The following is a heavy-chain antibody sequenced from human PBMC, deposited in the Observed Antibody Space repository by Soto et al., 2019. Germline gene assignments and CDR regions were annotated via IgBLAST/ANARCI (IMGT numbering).Heavy chain of an antibody. CDR1: GGSISSSSYY. Sequence: PSETLSLTCTVSGGSISSSSYYWGWIRQPPGKGLEWIGSIYYSGSTYYNPSLKSRVTISVDTSKNQFSLKLSSVTAADTAVYYCALRGENGDVDYWGQGTLVTVSS. V-gene: IGHV4-39*01. CDR3: ALRGENGDVDY. D-gene: IGHD4-17*01. J-gene: IGHJ4*02. CDR2: IYYSGST.